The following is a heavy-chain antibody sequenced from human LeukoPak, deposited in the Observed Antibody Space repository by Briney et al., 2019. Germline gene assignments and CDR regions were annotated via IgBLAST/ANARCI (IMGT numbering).Heavy chain of an antibody. CDR2: IYYSGST. J-gene: IGHJ5*02. V-gene: IGHV4-59*01. CDR3: ASRTTIRGGFDP. CDR1: GGSISSYY. Sequence: SETLSLTCTVSGGSISSYYWSWIRQPPGKGLEWIGYIYYSGSTNYNPSLKSRVTISVDTSKNQFSLKLSSVTAADTAVYYCASRTTIRGGFDPWGQGTLVTVSS. D-gene: IGHD2/OR15-2a*01.